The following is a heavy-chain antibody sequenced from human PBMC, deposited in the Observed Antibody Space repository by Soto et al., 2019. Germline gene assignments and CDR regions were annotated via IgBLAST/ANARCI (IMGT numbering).Heavy chain of an antibody. J-gene: IGHJ4*02. CDR1: GLAISNYA. Sequence: EVQLLESGGGLVQPGGSLRLSCAASGLAISNYAMSWVRQAPGKGLEWVSAIRDTGGSTYYADSVKGRFTISRDNSRNTVYLQMNSLRAEDTAVYYCAKYYYDGSNYYATFDYWGQGTLVTVSS. D-gene: IGHD3-22*01. CDR3: AKYYYDGSNYYATFDY. CDR2: IRDTGGST. V-gene: IGHV3-23*01.